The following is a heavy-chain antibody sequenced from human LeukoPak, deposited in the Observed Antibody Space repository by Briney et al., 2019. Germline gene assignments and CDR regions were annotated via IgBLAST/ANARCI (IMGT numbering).Heavy chain of an antibody. D-gene: IGHD4-17*01. J-gene: IGHJ4*02. CDR1: GFTFSGSA. CDR3: TTINYGDYELGY. V-gene: IGHV3-73*01. CDR2: IRSKANSYAT. Sequence: GGSLRLSCAASGFTFSGSAMHWVRQASGKGLEWVGRIRSKANSYATAYAASVKGRFTISRDDSKNTAYLQMNSLKTEDTAVYYCTTINYGDYELGYWGQGTLVTVSS.